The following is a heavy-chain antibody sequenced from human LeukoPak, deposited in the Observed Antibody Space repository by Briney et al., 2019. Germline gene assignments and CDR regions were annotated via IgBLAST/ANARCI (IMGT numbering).Heavy chain of an antibody. J-gene: IGHJ4*02. V-gene: IGHV3-23*01. CDR1: GFTLSSYA. CDR2: ITYSGINT. Sequence: GGSLRLSCAAWGFTLSSYAIAWVRQAPVKGLEGVSVITYSGINTYYTEYVKGRFPISRDNSKQTLYLQMKSLRAEDTAVYYCAKGPLGSCSGASCYLLDYWGQGNLVTVSS. D-gene: IGHD2-15*01. CDR3: AKGPLGSCSGASCYLLDY.